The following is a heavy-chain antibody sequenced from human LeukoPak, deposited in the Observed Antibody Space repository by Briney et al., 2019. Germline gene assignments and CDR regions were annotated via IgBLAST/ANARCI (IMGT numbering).Heavy chain of an antibody. J-gene: IGHJ4*02. V-gene: IGHV3-23*01. CDR1: GVAFSIFA. D-gene: IGHD3-22*01. CDR2: ISGNGHQT. Sequence: GGSLRLSCSASGVAFSIFAMTWVRHLPGKGLDWVSTISGNGHQTYYGDSVKGRFSVSRDNSKNILYLQMDSLRADDSALYYCAKDANYYDSSGFFIPFDYWGQGTLVTVSS. CDR3: AKDANYYDSSGFFIPFDY.